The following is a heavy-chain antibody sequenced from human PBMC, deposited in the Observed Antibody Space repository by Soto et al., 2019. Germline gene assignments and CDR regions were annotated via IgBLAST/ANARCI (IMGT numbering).Heavy chain of an antibody. CDR3: ERAGYYDSSGYYSSAFDI. Sequence: SVKVSFKASGGTFSSYAISWVRQAPGQGLEWMGGIIPIFGTANYAQKFQGRVTITADESTSTAYMELSSLRSEDTAVYYCERAGYYDSSGYYSSAFDIWGQGTMVTVS. J-gene: IGHJ3*02. CDR1: GGTFSSYA. V-gene: IGHV1-69*13. CDR2: IIPIFGTA. D-gene: IGHD3-22*01.